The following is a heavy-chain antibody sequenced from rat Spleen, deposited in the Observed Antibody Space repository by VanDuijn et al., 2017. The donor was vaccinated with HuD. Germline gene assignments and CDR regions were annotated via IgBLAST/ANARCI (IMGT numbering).Heavy chain of an antibody. CDR1: GFTFSDYY. CDR2: ISYDGGST. CDR3: TALILWGHY. D-gene: IGHD1-7*01. Sequence: EVQLAESGGGLVQPGRSLKLSCAASGFTFSDYYMAWVRQAPTKGLEWVASISYDGGSTYYRDSVKGRFTISRDDSKSMVYLQMDNLKTEDTAMYYCTALILWGHYWGQGVMVTVSS. J-gene: IGHJ2*01. V-gene: IGHV5-20*01.